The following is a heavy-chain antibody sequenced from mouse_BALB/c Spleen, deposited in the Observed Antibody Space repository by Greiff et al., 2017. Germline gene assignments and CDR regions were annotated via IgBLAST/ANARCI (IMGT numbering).Heavy chain of an antibody. CDR3: TRETTVAFDY. D-gene: IGHD1-1*01. J-gene: IGHJ2*01. Sequence: QVQLQQSGAELVRPGASVTLSCKASGYTFTDYEMHWVKQTPVHGLEWIGAIDPETGGTAYNQKFKGKATLTADKSSSTAYMELRSLTSEDSAVYYCTRETTVAFDYWGQGTTLTVSS. V-gene: IGHV1-15*01. CDR2: IDPETGGT. CDR1: GYTFTDYE.